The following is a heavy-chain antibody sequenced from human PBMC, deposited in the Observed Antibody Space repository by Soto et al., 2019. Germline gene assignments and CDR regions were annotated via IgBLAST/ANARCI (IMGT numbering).Heavy chain of an antibody. CDR2: ISDDGKNK. CDR1: GFIFSTNG. CDR3: AKPSHSGWNPHYYAMDV. J-gene: IGHJ6*02. D-gene: IGHD6-19*01. Sequence: QVQLVESGGGVVQPGTSLRLSCAASGFIFSTNGMYWVRQAPGKGLEWGALISDDGKNKWHADSVKGRFTISRDISKNTLYLQMNSLRPEDTAVYYWAKPSHSGWNPHYYAMDVGGQGTTVTVSS. V-gene: IGHV3-30*18.